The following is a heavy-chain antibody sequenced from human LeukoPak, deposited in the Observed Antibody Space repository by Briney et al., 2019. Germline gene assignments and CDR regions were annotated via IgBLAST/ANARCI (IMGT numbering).Heavy chain of an antibody. J-gene: IGHJ5*02. CDR1: GGSISSSSYY. CDR3: ARRRAMIFGVVTHNWFDP. Sequence: PSETLSLTCTVSGGSISSSSYYWGWIRQPPGKGLEWIGSIYYSGSTYYNPSLKSRVTISVDTSKNQFSLKLSSVTAADTAVYYCARRRAMIFGVVTHNWFDPWGQGTLVTVSS. V-gene: IGHV4-39*07. CDR2: IYYSGST. D-gene: IGHD3/OR15-3a*01.